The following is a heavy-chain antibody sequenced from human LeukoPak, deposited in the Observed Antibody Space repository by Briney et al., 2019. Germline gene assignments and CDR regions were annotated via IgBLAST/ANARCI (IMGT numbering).Heavy chain of an antibody. V-gene: IGHV4-34*01. CDR3: ARGLTSMPPGGY. D-gene: IGHD2/OR15-2a*01. CDR2: INHSGST. J-gene: IGHJ4*02. Sequence: SETLSLTCAVYGGSFSDYYWSWIRQPPGKGLEWIGEINHSGSTNYNPSLKSRVTILVDTSKNQFSLKLSSVTAADRAVYYCARGLTSMPPGGYWGQGTLVTVSS. CDR1: GGSFSDYY.